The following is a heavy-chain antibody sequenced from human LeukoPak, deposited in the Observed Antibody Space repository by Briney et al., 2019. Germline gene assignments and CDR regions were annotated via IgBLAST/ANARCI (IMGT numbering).Heavy chain of an antibody. V-gene: IGHV1-2*02. CDR3: ARGNCSSTSCYVFDY. Sequence: GASVKVSCKASGYTFTGYYMHWVRQAPGQGLEWMGWINPSSGGTNYAQKFQGRVTMTRDTSISTAYMGLSRLRSDDTAVYYCARGNCSSTSCYVFDYWGQGTLVTVSS. J-gene: IGHJ4*02. CDR2: INPSSGGT. D-gene: IGHD2-2*01. CDR1: GYTFTGYY.